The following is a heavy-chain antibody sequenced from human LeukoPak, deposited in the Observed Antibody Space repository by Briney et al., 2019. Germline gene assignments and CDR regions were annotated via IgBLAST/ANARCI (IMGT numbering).Heavy chain of an antibody. CDR1: GFTFSTYS. Sequence: GGSLRLSCAASGFTFSTYSMNWVRQAPGKGLQWVSYISSSSTNMYYADSVKGRFTISRDNSKITLYLQMNSLRAEDTAVYYCAKSYNGYESKPDYWGQGTLVTVSS. CDR3: AKSYNGYESKPDY. J-gene: IGHJ4*02. V-gene: IGHV3-48*01. CDR2: ISSSSTNM. D-gene: IGHD5-12*01.